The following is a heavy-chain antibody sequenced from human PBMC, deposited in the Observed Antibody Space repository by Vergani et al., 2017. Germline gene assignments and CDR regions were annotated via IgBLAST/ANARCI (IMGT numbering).Heavy chain of an antibody. CDR1: GYSISSGYY. Sequence: QVQLQESGPGLVKPSETLSLTCAVSGYSISSGYYWGWIRPPPGKGLEWIGSIYHSGSTYYNPSLKSRVTISVDTSKNQFSLKLSSVTAADTAVYYCARHSSGYWRYFDYWGQGTLVTVSS. CDR3: ARHSSGYWRYFDY. CDR2: IYHSGST. D-gene: IGHD3-22*01. V-gene: IGHV4-38-2*01. J-gene: IGHJ4*02.